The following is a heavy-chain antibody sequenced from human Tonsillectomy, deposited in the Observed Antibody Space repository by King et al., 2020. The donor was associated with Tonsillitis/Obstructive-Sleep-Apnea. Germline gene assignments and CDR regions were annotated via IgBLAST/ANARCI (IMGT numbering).Heavy chain of an antibody. CDR3: VKAGGYCSSTSCYYFDY. D-gene: IGHD2-2*01. CDR2: ISINGGST. V-gene: IGHV3-64D*06. J-gene: IGHJ4*02. CDR1: GFTFSTYS. Sequence: QLVQSGGGLVQPGGSLRLSCSASGFTFSTYSMHWVRQAPGKGLEYVSAISINGGSTYYADSVKGRFTISRDNSKNTLSLQMSSLRAEDTAVYYCVKAGGYCSSTSCYYFDYWGQGTLVTVSS.